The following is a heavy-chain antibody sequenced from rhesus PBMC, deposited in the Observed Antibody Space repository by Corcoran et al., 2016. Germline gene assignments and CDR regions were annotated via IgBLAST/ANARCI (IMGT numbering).Heavy chain of an antibody. J-gene: IGHJ4*01. V-gene: IGHV4-73*01. CDR3: ADSNYVY. Sequence: QVRLRQWGEGLVQPSETLSLTCAVYGGSISGYYFWSWLRPAPGKGLEWIGNIEANSSSTNCSPSLKNRVSISKDTSKNQFSLKLSSVTAADTAVYYCADSNYVYWGQGVLVTVSS. CDR2: IEANSSST. D-gene: IGHD4-23*01. CDR1: GGSISGYYF.